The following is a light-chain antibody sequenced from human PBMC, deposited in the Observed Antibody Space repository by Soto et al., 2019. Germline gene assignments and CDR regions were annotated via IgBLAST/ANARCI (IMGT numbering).Light chain of an antibody. CDR2: WAS. V-gene: IGKV4-1*01. Sequence: DIVMTQSPDSLAVSLGERATINCKSSQSVLYSSNNKNYLAWYQQKPGQPPKLLIYWASTRESGVPDRFSGSGSGTDFTLTISSLQAEDVAVYYCQQYNNWPPVTFGGGTKVDIK. J-gene: IGKJ4*01. CDR3: QQYNNWPPVT. CDR1: QSVLYSSNNKNY.